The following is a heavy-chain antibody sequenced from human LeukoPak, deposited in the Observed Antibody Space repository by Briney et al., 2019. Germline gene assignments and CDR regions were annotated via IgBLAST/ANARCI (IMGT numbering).Heavy chain of an antibody. CDR2: ISWNSGII. CDR1: GFTFDDYG. Sequence: PGRSLRLSCAASGFTFDDYGMHWVRHAPGQGLEWVSGISWNSGIIGYADSVKGRFTISRDNAKNSLYLQMNSLRAEDTALYYCAKDRGSTPLSYYGMDVWGQGTTVTVS. CDR3: AKDRGSTPLSYYGMDV. V-gene: IGHV3-9*01. D-gene: IGHD2-2*01. J-gene: IGHJ6*02.